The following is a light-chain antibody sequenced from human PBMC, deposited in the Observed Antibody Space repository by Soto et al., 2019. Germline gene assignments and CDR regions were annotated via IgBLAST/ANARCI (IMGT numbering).Light chain of an antibody. CDR2: DVS. J-gene: IGLJ2*01. CDR3: CSYAGSSL. V-gene: IGLV2-11*01. CDR1: SGDVGGYNY. Sequence: QSVLTQPRSVSGSPGQSVTISCTGTSGDVGGYNYVSWYQQHPGKAPKLMIYDVSKRPSGVPDRFSGSRSGNTASLTISGLQAEDEADYYCCSYAGSSLFGGGTKLTVL.